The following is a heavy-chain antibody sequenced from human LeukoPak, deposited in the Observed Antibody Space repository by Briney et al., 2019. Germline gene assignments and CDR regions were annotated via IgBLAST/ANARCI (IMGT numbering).Heavy chain of an antibody. V-gene: IGHV4-39*01. Sequence: SETLSLTCTVSGGSISSSSYFWGWIRQPPGKGLEWIWSFYYSATTYYNPSLKSRVTISVDTSKNQFSLRLSSVTAADTAVYYCARHVHYYYYGMDVWGQGTTVTVSS. CDR2: FYYSATT. J-gene: IGHJ6*02. CDR1: GGSISSSSYF. CDR3: ARHVHYYYYGMDV.